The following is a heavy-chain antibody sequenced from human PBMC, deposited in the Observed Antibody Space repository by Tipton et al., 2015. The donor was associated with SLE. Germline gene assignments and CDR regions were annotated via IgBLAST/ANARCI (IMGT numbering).Heavy chain of an antibody. J-gene: IGHJ5*02. V-gene: IGHV4-61*09. CDR2: VYPGGTS. D-gene: IGHD1-14*01. Sequence: TLSLTCTVSNGSISSGSYYWSWIRQPAGKGLEWIGHVYPGGTSDYNASPKSRVDISIDTSKNQLSLKLTSVTAADTAMYYCARGTRETRADLWGQGTLVKVSS. CDR1: NGSISSGSYY. CDR3: ARGTRETRADL.